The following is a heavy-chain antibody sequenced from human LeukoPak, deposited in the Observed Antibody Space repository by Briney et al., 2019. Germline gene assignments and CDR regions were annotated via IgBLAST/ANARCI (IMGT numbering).Heavy chain of an antibody. CDR1: GFTFKNYG. J-gene: IGHJ4*02. CDR2: ISSSSSTI. D-gene: IGHD2-2*01. V-gene: IGHV3-48*04. CDR3: ASKTRGVVPAHRDY. Sequence: GGSLRLSCEASGFTFKNYGMTWVRQAPGKGLEWVSYISSSSSTIYYADSVKGRFTISRDNAKNSLYLQMNSLGAEDTAVYYCASKTRGVVPAHRDYWGQGTLVTVSS.